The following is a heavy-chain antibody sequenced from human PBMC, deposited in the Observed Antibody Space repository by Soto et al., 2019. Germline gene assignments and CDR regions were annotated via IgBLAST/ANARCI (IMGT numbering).Heavy chain of an antibody. V-gene: IGHV3-33*01. CDR1: GFTFSSYG. Sequence: PGGSVRLSCAASGFTFSSYGMHWVRQAPGKVLEWVAVIWYDGSNKYYADSVKGRFTISRDNSKNTLYLQMNSLRAEDTAVYYCARDGYCSGGSCYSVPVFDYWGQGTLVTVSS. D-gene: IGHD2-15*01. J-gene: IGHJ4*02. CDR3: ARDGYCSGGSCYSVPVFDY. CDR2: IWYDGSNK.